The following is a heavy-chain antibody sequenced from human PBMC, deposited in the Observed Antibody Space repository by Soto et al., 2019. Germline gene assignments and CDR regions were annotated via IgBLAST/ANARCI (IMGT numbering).Heavy chain of an antibody. V-gene: IGHV3-23*01. CDR3: ARSYCGDNCALDY. CDR2: ISGGSPKE. Sequence: GGSLRLSCEASGFPFDNYAMSWVRQAPGKGLEWVSAISGGSPKEFYAESVKGRFTISRDNSENTLHLQMNSLRPEDTGVYYCARSYCGDNCALDYWGQGTPVTVSS. CDR1: GFPFDNYA. D-gene: IGHD2-21*02. J-gene: IGHJ4*02.